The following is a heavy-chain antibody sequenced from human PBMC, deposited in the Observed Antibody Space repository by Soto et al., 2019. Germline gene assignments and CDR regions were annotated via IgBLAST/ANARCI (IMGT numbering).Heavy chain of an antibody. D-gene: IGHD2-15*01. J-gene: IGHJ4*02. V-gene: IGHV3-74*01. CDR1: GFTLSSYW. CDR3: ARVGCSGGSFIDY. CDR2: MNSDGSST. Sequence: EVQLVESGGGLVQPGGSLRLSCAVSGFTLSSYWMHWVRQVPGKGLVWVSRMNSDGSSTSYADSVKGRFTISRDNGKNTLYLQMNSLRADDTGLYYCARVGCSGGSFIDYWGQGTLVTVTS.